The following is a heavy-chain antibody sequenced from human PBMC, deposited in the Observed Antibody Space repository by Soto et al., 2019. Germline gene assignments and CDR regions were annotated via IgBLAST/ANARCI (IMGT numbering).Heavy chain of an antibody. CDR3: ARLSGDQSDY. J-gene: IGHJ4*02. CDR2: IYYSGST. D-gene: IGHD4-17*01. Sequence: SETLSLTCTVSGGSISSYYWSWIRQPPGKGLEWIGYIYYSGSTNYNPSLKSRVTISVDTSKNQFSLKLSSVTATDTAVYYCARLSGDQSDYWGQGTLVTVSS. CDR1: GGSISSYY. V-gene: IGHV4-59*08.